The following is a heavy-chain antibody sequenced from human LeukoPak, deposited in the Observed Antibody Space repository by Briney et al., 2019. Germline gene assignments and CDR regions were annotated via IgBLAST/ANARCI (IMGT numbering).Heavy chain of an antibody. CDR2: ISGDGGTT. V-gene: IGHV3-43*02. Sequence: PGGSLRLSCAASGFFFDEYAMHWVRQRPGKGLEWVSLISGDGGTTFYGDSVKGRFTISKDSSKNILYLQMNGLRTEDTAFYYCAKDATPYSYVEFDLWGQGTLVTVSS. CDR3: AKDATPYSYVEFDL. J-gene: IGHJ4*02. D-gene: IGHD3-16*01. CDR1: GFFFDEYA.